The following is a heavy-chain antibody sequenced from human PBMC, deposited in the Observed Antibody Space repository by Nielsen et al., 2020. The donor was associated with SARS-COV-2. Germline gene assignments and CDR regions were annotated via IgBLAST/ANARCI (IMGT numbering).Heavy chain of an antibody. Sequence: SETLSLTCAVYGGSFSVYYWSWIRQPPGKGLEWIGEVNHGGSTDYKASLKSRVTISVDTSKKQFSLKLRSVTAADTAVYYCARHYVGFLEWFSYFDYWGQGTLVTVSS. CDR2: VNHGGST. CDR3: ARHYVGFLEWFSYFDY. J-gene: IGHJ4*02. CDR1: GGSFSVYY. D-gene: IGHD3-3*01. V-gene: IGHV4-34*01.